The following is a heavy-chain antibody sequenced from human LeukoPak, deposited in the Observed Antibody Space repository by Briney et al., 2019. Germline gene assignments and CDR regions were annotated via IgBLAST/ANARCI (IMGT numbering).Heavy chain of an antibody. J-gene: IGHJ5*02. CDR1: GSSISSYY. CDR3: ARVSTGGYCSSTSCPNWFDP. D-gene: IGHD2-2*01. Sequence: SETLSLTCTVSGSSISSYYWSWIRQPPGKGLEWIGYIYYSGSTNYNPSLKSRVTISVDTSKNQFSLKLSSVTAADTAVYYCARVSTGGYCSSTSCPNWFDPWGQGTLVTVSS. CDR2: IYYSGST. V-gene: IGHV4-59*01.